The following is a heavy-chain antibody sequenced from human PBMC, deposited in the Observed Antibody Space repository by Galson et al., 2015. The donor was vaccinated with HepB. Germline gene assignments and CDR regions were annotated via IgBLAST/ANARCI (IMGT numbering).Heavy chain of an antibody. D-gene: IGHD2/OR15-2a*01. J-gene: IGHJ4*01. CDR2: ISSGSHHT. CDR3: VTIRPTGLWYFHY. V-gene: IGHV3-23*01. Sequence: SLRLSCAASGFIFSDYGMAWVRQAPAGKGLEWVSRISSGSHHTFYADSVRGRFTVARYNSKTTLYLQMDSVRAEDTAIYHCVTIRPTGLWYFHYWGRGTLVTVSS. CDR1: GFIFSDYG.